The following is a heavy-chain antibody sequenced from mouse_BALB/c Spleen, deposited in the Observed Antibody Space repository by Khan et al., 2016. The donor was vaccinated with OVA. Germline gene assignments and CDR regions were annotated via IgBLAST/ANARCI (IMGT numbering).Heavy chain of an antibody. V-gene: IGHV2-3*01. CDR3: ALYYYGRAWFAY. J-gene: IGHJ3*01. Sequence: QVQLKQSGPGLVAPSQSLSITCTVSGFSLTSYGVGWVRQPPGKGLEWLGVIWGDGSTNYHSAHISRLNINKDNSKCQVFLKLNSLQTYDAATYYCALYYYGRAWFAYWGQGTLVTVSA. CDR1: GFSLTSYG. D-gene: IGHD1-1*01. CDR2: IWGDGST.